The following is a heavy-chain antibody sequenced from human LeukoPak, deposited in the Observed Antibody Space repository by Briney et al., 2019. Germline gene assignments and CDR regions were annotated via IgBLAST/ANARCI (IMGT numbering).Heavy chain of an antibody. D-gene: IGHD7-27*01. CDR3: ARGPPNWGYDY. Sequence: SVKVSCKASGDTFSNYAINWVRQAPGQGLEWMGGIIPLFGTPNYAQKFQGRVTITADESTSTAYMELSSLRSEDTAVYYCARGPPNWGYDYWGPGTLVTVSS. V-gene: IGHV1-69*13. J-gene: IGHJ4*02. CDR2: IIPLFGTP. CDR1: GDTFSNYA.